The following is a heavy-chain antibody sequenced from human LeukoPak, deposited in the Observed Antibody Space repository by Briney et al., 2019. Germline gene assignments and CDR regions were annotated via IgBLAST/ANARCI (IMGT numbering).Heavy chain of an antibody. D-gene: IGHD6-19*01. V-gene: IGHV6-1*01. Sequence: SQTLSLTCALSGDSVSIDSAAWNWLRQSPPRGLEWLGRTYYSSKWYKDYAVSVKSRITLNPDTSKNQFSLLLNSVAPEDTAVYYCARGWLGSGLDYWGQGTLVTVSS. J-gene: IGHJ4*02. CDR3: ARGWLGSGLDY. CDR1: GDSVSIDSAA. CDR2: TYYSSKWYK.